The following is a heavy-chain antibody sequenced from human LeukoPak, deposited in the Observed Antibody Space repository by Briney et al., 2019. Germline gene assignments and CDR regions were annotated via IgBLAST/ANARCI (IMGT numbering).Heavy chain of an antibody. Sequence: PSETLSLTCTVSGGSVRSSSYYWGWIRQPPGKGLEWIGTIYYSGSTYYNPSLKSRATISVDTSKNQFSLKLSSVSAADTAVYYCARPYGDSSWGQGILVTVSS. CDR2: IYYSGST. D-gene: IGHD4-17*01. CDR3: ARPYGDSS. V-gene: IGHV4-39*01. CDR1: GGSVRSSSYY. J-gene: IGHJ5*02.